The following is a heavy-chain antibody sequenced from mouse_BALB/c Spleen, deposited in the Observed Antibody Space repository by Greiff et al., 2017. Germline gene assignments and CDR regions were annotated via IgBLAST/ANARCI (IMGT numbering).Heavy chain of an antibody. J-gene: IGHJ3*01. CDR2: ISTYYGNT. CDR1: SYTFTDYA. Sequence: QVQLQQSGPELVRPGVSVKISCKGSSYTFTDYAMHWVKQSHAKSLEWIGVISTYYGNTNYNQKFKGKATMTVDKSSSTAYMELARLTSEDSAVYYCARGAYYGNPAWFAYWGQGTLVTVSA. CDR3: ARGAYYGNPAWFAY. V-gene: IGHV1-67*01. D-gene: IGHD2-10*01.